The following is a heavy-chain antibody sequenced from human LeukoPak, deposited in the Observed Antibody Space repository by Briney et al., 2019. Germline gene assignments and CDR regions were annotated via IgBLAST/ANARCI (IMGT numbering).Heavy chain of an antibody. CDR2: ISYDGNHK. Sequence: GGSLRLSCAASGFTFSSGMHWVRRAPGKGLEWVAVISYDGNHKYYGDSVKGRFTISRDDSRNTLYLQMNSLRGDDTAVYYCAKDVGKWESLHFFDYWGQGTLVTVSS. D-gene: IGHD1-26*01. CDR3: AKDVGKWESLHFFDY. J-gene: IGHJ4*02. V-gene: IGHV3-30*18. CDR1: GFTFSSG.